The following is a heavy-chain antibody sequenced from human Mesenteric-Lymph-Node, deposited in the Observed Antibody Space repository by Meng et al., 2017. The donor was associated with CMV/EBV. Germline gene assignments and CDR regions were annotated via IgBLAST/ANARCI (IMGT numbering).Heavy chain of an antibody. D-gene: IGHD3-22*01. Sequence: SGPTLVQPTQTLSLTCTFSGFSLSTRGVRVGWIRQPPGKALEWLALLYWNDDKRYSPSLKSRLTLTKDMSANQVVLTMTHMDPVDTATYFCAHLPDQTSYYDSSGYPAWGQGTLVTVSS. J-gene: IGHJ5*02. CDR2: LYWNDDK. CDR1: GFSLSTRGVR. CDR3: AHLPDQTSYYDSSGYPA. V-gene: IGHV2-5*01.